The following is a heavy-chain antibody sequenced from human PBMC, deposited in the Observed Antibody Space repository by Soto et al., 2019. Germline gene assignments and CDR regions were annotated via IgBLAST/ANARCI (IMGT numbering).Heavy chain of an antibody. V-gene: IGHV3-21*01. J-gene: IGHJ4*02. D-gene: IGHD3-22*01. CDR2: ISSSGSYI. CDR3: ARDAPSTYDSSGN. Sequence: GGSLRLSCAASGFSFSSYSLNWVRQAPGKGLEWASSISSSGSYIYYADSVKGRFTISRDNAKNSLYLQMNSLRAEDTAVYYCARDAPSTYDSSGNWGQGTLVTVSS. CDR1: GFSFSSYS.